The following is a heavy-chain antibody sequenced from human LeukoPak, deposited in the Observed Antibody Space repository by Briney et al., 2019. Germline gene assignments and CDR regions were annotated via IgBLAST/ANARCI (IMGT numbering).Heavy chain of an antibody. Sequence: PGGSLRLSCAASGFTFSSYAMHWVRQAPGKGLEWVAVISYDGSNKYCADSVKGRFTISRDNSKNTLYLQMNSLRAEDTAVYYCARCPYDSSGYCIFDYWGQGTLVTVSS. CDR2: ISYDGSNK. J-gene: IGHJ4*02. V-gene: IGHV3-30-3*01. D-gene: IGHD3-22*01. CDR3: ARCPYDSSGYCIFDY. CDR1: GFTFSSYA.